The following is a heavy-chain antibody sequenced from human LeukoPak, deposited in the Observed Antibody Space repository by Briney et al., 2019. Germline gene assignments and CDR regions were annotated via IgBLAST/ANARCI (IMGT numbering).Heavy chain of an antibody. CDR1: GFTFSSYE. D-gene: IGHD6-19*01. CDR3: AAVAGI. V-gene: IGHV3-53*01. Sequence: GGSLRLSCAASGFTFSSYEMNWVRQAPGKGLEWVSVIYSGGSTYYADSVKGRFTISRDNSKNTLYLQMNSLRAEDTAVYYCAAVAGIWGQGTLVTVSS. J-gene: IGHJ4*02. CDR2: IYSGGST.